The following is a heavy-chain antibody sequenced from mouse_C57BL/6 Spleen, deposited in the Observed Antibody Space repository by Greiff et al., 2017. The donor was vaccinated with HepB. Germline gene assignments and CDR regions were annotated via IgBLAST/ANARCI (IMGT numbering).Heavy chain of an antibody. CDR3: ARSFYGSSFDV. CDR1: GYTFTSYW. Sequence: QVQLKESGTELVKPGASVKLSCKASGYTFTSYWMHWVKQRPGQGLEWIGNINPSNGGTNYNEKFKSKATLTVDKSSSTAYMQLSSLTSEDSAVYYCARSFYGSSFDVWGTGTTVTVSS. V-gene: IGHV1-53*01. CDR2: INPSNGGT. D-gene: IGHD1-1*01. J-gene: IGHJ1*03.